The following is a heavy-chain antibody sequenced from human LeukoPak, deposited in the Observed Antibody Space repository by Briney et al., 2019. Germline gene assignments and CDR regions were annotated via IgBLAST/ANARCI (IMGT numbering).Heavy chain of an antibody. CDR3: ARVFVGENFDY. J-gene: IGHJ4*02. Sequence: GGSLRLSCGASGFTFNNYAMAWVRQAPGKGLEWVSDISASGANTYYTDSVKGRFTISRDNSKNTLYLQMNSLRAEDTAVYFCARVFVGENFDYWGQGTLVTVSS. CDR2: ISASGANT. D-gene: IGHD3-10*02. V-gene: IGHV3-23*01. CDR1: GFTFNNYA.